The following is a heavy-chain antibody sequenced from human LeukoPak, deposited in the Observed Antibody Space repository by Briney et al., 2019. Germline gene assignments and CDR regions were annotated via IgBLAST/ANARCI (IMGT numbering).Heavy chain of an antibody. J-gene: IGHJ6*03. D-gene: IGHD3-16*01. CDR2: MNPNSGNT. CDR1: GYTFTSYD. Sequence: VASVKVSCKASGYTFTSYDINWVRQAPGQGLEWMGWMNPNSGNTGYAQKFQGRVTITRNTSISTAYMELSSLRSEDTAVYYCARGVPFGEGYYYMDVWGKGTTVTVSS. CDR3: ARGVPFGEGYYYMDV. V-gene: IGHV1-8*03.